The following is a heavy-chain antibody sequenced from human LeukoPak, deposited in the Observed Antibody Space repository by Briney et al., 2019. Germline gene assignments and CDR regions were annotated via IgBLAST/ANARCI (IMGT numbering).Heavy chain of an antibody. V-gene: IGHV5-51*01. CDR3: ARHVGGYSSGCRDY. CDR2: IYPSDAHT. CDR1: AYSSTTYG. J-gene: IGHJ4*02. Sequence: ESLQSSCKASAYSSTTYGTGWVRHMPAKGREWRGIIYPSDAHTIYTTSSQSHVTISADTCISTHYLLWSSLKDSDTDMYYCARHVGGYSSGCRDYWGQGTLVTVSS. D-gene: IGHD6-19*01.